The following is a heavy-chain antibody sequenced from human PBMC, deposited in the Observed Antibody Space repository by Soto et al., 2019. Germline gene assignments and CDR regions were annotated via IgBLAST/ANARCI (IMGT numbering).Heavy chain of an antibody. D-gene: IGHD3-10*01. CDR3: ARGTYGMDV. CDR1: GFSFSDYY. J-gene: IGHJ6*02. V-gene: IGHV3-11*01. CDR2: IGASGSPI. Sequence: QMQLVQSGGGLVKPGGSLRLSCAASGFSFSDYYISWIRRAPGKGLEWVSYIGASGSPIYFGDSVKGRFSISRDNTNNSLYLQMNSRRPDDTAVYYCARGTYGMDVWGQGTTVIVSS.